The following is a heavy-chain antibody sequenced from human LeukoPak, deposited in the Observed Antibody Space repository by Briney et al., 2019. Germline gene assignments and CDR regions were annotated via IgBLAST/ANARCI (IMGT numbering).Heavy chain of an antibody. Sequence: HPGGSLRLSCAASGFTFSSYAMSWVRQAPGKGLEWVSAISGGGGSTYYADSVKGRFTISRDNSKNTLYLQMNSLRAEDTAVYYCAKGSRRQQLADFDYWGQGTLVTVSS. CDR1: GFTFSSYA. CDR2: ISGGGGST. D-gene: IGHD6-13*01. CDR3: AKGSRRQQLADFDY. J-gene: IGHJ4*02. V-gene: IGHV3-23*01.